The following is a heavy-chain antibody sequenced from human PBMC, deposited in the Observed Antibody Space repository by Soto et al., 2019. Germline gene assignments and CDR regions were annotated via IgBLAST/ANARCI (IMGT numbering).Heavy chain of an antibody. CDR2: IYYSGST. D-gene: IGHD5-12*01. CDR3: AKYRRTDAEGYRLDF. CDR1: GDSISSRSYY. J-gene: IGHJ4*02. V-gene: IGHV4-39*01. Sequence: SETLSLTCTVTGDSISSRSYYWGWIRQPPGKGLEWIGSIYYSGSTYNNPSLRSRVSMSIDTSKDQFSLKLKSVTAADTALYYCAKYRRTDAEGYRLDFWGQGTLVTVSS.